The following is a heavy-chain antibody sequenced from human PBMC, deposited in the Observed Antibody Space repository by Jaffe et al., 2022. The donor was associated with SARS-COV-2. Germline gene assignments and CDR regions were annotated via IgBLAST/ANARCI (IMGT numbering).Heavy chain of an antibody. D-gene: IGHD1-26*01. CDR1: AFTFSYAW. CDR3: TTELTWELPIFDY. J-gene: IGHJ4*02. Sequence: EVQLVESGGGLVKPGGSLRLSCAASAFTFSYAWMRWVRQAPGKGLEWVGRIKSKADGGTTDYAAPVKDRFTISRDDSKNTLYLQMNSLKTEDTAVYYCTTELTWELPIFDYWGRGTLVTVSS. V-gene: IGHV3-15*01. CDR2: IKSKADGGTT.